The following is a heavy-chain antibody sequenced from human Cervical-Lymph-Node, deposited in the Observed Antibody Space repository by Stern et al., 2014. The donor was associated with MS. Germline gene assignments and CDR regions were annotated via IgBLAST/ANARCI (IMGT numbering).Heavy chain of an antibody. CDR1: GGSVSSTDYY. D-gene: IGHD4-17*01. CDR2: MYHSGIA. J-gene: IGHJ6*02. Sequence: VQLEESGPGLVKPSQTLSLTCSVSGGSVSSTDYYWTWIRQHPGQGLEWMGYMYHSGIAYYNPSLKSRVTISLDTSKNQFSLNLSSVTAADTAVYYCARMTVSYYDMDVWGQGTTVTVSS. CDR3: ARMTVSYYDMDV. V-gene: IGHV4-31*03.